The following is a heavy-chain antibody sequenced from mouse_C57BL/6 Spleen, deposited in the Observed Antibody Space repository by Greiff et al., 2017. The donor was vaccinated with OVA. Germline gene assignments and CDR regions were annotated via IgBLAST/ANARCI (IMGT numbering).Heavy chain of an antibody. CDR2: IRSKSNNYAT. Sequence: EVMLVESGGGLVQPKGSLKLSCAASGFSFHTYAMNWVRQAPGKGLEWVARIRSKSNNYATYYADSVKDRFTISRDDSESMLYLQMNNLKPEDTAMYYCVRAYDYDYAMDYWGQGTSVTVSS. J-gene: IGHJ4*01. V-gene: IGHV10-1*01. CDR1: GFSFHTYA. D-gene: IGHD2-4*01. CDR3: VRAYDYDYAMDY.